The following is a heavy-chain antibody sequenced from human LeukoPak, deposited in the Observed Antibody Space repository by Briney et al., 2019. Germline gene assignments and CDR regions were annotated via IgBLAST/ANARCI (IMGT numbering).Heavy chain of an antibody. CDR2: IYYSGST. J-gene: IGHJ4*02. V-gene: IGHV4-30-4*01. CDR1: GGSISSGDYY. D-gene: IGHD3-16*02. CDR3: ARISTFGGVIVFDY. Sequence: SETLSLTCTVSGGSISSGDYYWSWIRQPPGKGLEWIGYIYYSGSTYYNPSLTSRVTISVDTSKNQFSLKLSSVTAADTAVYYCARISTFGGVIVFDYWGQGTLVTVSS.